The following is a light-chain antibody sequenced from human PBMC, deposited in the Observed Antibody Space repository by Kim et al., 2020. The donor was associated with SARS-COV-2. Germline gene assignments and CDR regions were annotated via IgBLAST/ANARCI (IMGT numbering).Light chain of an antibody. CDR3: MQALQSPPT. CDR2: LGS. CDR1: QSLPFSNGYNY. Sequence: DIMMTQSPLSLPVTPGEPASISCRSSQSLPFSNGYNYLDWYLQKPGQSPQLLIYLGSSRASGVPDRFSGSGSGTDFTLKISRVEAEDVGVYYCMQALQSPPTFGQGTKVDIK. V-gene: IGKV2-28*01. J-gene: IGKJ1*01.